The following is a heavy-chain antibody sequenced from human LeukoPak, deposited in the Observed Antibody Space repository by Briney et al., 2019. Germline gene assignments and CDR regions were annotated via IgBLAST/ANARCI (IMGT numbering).Heavy chain of an antibody. D-gene: IGHD5-24*01. J-gene: IGHJ5*02. CDR1: GFTFSNYA. Sequence: GGSLRLSCAASGFTFSNYAMSWVRQAPGKGLEWVSTLSGGGALTYYADSVQGRFTISRDNSKHTLYLQMNSLRAEDTAVYYCARVRNYRGYNGLRSFWFDPWGQGTLVAVSS. CDR2: LSGGGALT. V-gene: IGHV3-23*01. CDR3: ARVRNYRGYNGLRSFWFDP.